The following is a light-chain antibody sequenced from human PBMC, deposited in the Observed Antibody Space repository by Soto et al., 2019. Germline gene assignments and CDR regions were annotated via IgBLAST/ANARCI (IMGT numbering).Light chain of an antibody. J-gene: IGKJ1*01. CDR1: QRISSN. Sequence: EIVMTQSPATLSVSPGERATLYCKASQRISSNLAWYQQKPGQPPRLLIYGASTRATGIPARFSGSGSGTDFTLTISRLEPEDFAVYYCHQYSSSTKTFGQGTKV. CDR2: GAS. V-gene: IGKV3-15*01. CDR3: HQYSSSTKT.